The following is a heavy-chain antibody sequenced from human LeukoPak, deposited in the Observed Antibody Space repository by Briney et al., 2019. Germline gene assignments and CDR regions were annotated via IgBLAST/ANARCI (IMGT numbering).Heavy chain of an antibody. V-gene: IGHV1-24*01. CDR1: GYTLTELS. D-gene: IGHD3-22*01. CDR3: ARVSYDSSGYYYLPDPFLDY. J-gene: IGHJ4*02. CDR2: FDPEDGET. Sequence: ASVKVSCKVSGYTLTELSMHWVRQAPGKGLEWMGGFDPEDGETIYAQKFQGRVTMTRDTSISTAYMELSRLRSDDTAVYYCARVSYDSSGYYYLPDPFLDYWGQGTLVTVSS.